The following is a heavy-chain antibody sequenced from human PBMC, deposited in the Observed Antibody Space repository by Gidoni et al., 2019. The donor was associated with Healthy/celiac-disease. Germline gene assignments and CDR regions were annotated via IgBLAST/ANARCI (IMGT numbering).Heavy chain of an antibody. J-gene: IGHJ4*02. Sequence: QVPLQPWGAGLLKPSETLSLTCAVYGGSFSGYYWSWIRQPPGTGLEWIGEINQSGSTNYNPSFKSRVTISVDTSKNQFSLKLSSVTAADTAVYYCARGGMEASNYYDSSGYFGRNPKIHMTFDYWGQGTLVTVSS. CDR2: INQSGST. D-gene: IGHD3-22*01. CDR3: ARGGMEASNYYDSSGYFGRNPKIHMTFDY. CDR1: GGSFSGYY. V-gene: IGHV4-34*01.